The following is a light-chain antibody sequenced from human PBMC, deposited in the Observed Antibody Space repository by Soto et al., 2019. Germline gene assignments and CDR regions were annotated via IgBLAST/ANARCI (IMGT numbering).Light chain of an antibody. CDR3: TSHAGSNNYV. J-gene: IGLJ1*01. CDR2: EVS. CDR1: SSDIGSYNL. V-gene: IGLV2-8*01. Sequence: QSVLAQPASVSASPGQSITISCTGTSSDIGSYNLVSWYQQHPGKAPKLIISEVSKRPSVVPDRFSGSKSGNTASLTVSGLQAEDEADYYCTSHAGSNNYVFGTGTKVTVL.